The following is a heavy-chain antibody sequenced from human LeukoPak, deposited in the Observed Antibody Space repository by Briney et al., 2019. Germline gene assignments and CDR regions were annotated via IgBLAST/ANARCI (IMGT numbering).Heavy chain of an antibody. V-gene: IGHV4-39*01. D-gene: IGHD6-13*01. CDR1: GGSISSIIYY. J-gene: IGHJ4*02. Sequence: PSETLSLTCTVSGGSISSIIYYWGWIRQPPGKGLEWIGRIYYSGSPYYNPSLKSRVTISVDTSKNQFSLKLSSVTAADTAVYYCARQLAAAGHFDYWGQGTLVTVSS. CDR2: IYYSGSP. CDR3: ARQLAAAGHFDY.